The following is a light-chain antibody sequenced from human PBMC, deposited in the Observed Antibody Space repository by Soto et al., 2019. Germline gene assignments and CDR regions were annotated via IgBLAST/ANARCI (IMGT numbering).Light chain of an antibody. CDR2: GAS. CDR3: QQYGSSPQT. CDR1: QSVSSSY. J-gene: IGKJ1*01. V-gene: IGKV3-20*01. Sequence: EMVLTQSPGTLSLSPGERATLSCRGIQSVSSSYLAWYQQKPGQAPRLLIYGASSRATGIPDRFSGSGSGTDFTLTISRLEPEDFAVYYCQQYGSSPQTFGQGTKVDIK.